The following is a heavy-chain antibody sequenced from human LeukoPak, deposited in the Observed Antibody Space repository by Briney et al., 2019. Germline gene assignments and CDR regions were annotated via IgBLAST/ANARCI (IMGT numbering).Heavy chain of an antibody. V-gene: IGHV3-7*01. Sequence: HSGGSLRLPCTASGFSFSNHYMRWIRQAPGKGLEWVANINEDGSNKWHLGSVKGRFTVSRDNARNSLYLQMNSLRVEDTAVYYCTRVIVAVPGYFDYFDFWGQGVLVTVSS. D-gene: IGHD6-19*01. J-gene: IGHJ4*02. CDR3: TRVIVAVPGYFDYFDF. CDR2: INEDGSNK. CDR1: GFSFSNHY.